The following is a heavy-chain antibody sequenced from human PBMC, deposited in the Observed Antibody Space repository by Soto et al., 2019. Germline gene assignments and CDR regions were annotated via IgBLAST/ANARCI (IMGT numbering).Heavy chain of an antibody. D-gene: IGHD2-15*01. J-gene: IGHJ6*02. V-gene: IGHV1-69*13. CDR2: IIPTFGTA. Sequence: SVKVSCKASGGTFSSYAISWVRQAPGQGLEWMGGIIPTFGTANYAQKFQGRVTITADESTSTAYMELSSPRSEDTAVYYCARIPGYCSGGSCYLWYYYGMDVWGQGTTVTVSS. CDR3: ARIPGYCSGGSCYLWYYYGMDV. CDR1: GGTFSSYA.